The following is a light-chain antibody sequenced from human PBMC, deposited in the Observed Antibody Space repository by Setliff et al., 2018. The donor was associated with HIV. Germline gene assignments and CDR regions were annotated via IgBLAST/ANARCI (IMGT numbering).Light chain of an antibody. J-gene: IGLJ1*01. CDR2: DVN. Sequence: QSVLTQPASVSGSPGQSITISCSGNKSDIGTYNLVSWYQQYPGKAPQLTIYDVNKRPSGVSPRFSGSKSGNTASLTISLLQAGDEADYYCCSYAGPDTFDVSGTGTKVTVL. CDR3: CSYAGPDTFDV. V-gene: IGLV2-23*02. CDR1: KSDIGTYNL.